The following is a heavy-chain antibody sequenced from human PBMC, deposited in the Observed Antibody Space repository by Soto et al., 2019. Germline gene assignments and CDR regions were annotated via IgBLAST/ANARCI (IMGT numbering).Heavy chain of an antibody. Sequence: QVQLVESGGGVVQPGRSLRLSCAASGFTFSSYGMHWVRQAPGKGLELVAGISHDGSNKYYADSVKGRFTISRDNSKNAMYLEMDGLRAEGTAVYDCAKEPYRLLATFDYWGEGTLVAVS. CDR2: ISHDGSNK. J-gene: IGHJ4*02. CDR1: GFTFSSYG. CDR3: AKEPYRLLATFDY. D-gene: IGHD2-2*01. V-gene: IGHV3-30*18.